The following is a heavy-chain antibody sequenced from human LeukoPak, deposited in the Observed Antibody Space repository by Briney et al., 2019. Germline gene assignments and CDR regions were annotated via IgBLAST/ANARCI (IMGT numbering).Heavy chain of an antibody. CDR2: IYYSGST. D-gene: IGHD3-10*01. V-gene: IGHV4-59*01. J-gene: IGHJ4*02. CDR1: GGSISSYY. CDR3: ARGLWFGELLSPFDY. Sequence: SETLSLTCTVSGGSISSYYWSWIRQRPGKGREWIGYIYYSGSTNYNPSLKSRVTISVDTSNTQFFLKLSSVTAADTAVYYCARGLWFGELLSPFDYWGQGTLVTVSS.